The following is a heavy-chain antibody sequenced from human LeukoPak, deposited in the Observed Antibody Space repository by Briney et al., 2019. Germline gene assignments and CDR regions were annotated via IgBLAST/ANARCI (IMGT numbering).Heavy chain of an antibody. D-gene: IGHD5-12*01. V-gene: IGHV3-64*01. J-gene: IGHJ4*02. Sequence: GGSLRLSCAASGFTFSSYAMHWVRQAPGKGLEYVSAISSNGGSTYYANSVKGRFTISRDNSLNTLHLQMNSLRTGDTAVYYCAREFGHDRWYFDYWGQGALVTVSS. CDR3: AREFGHDRWYFDY. CDR1: GFTFSSYA. CDR2: ISSNGGST.